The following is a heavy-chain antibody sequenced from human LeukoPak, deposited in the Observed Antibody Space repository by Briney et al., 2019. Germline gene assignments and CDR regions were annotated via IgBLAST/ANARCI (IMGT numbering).Heavy chain of an antibody. V-gene: IGHV1-2*02. Sequence: GSSVKVSCKASGGTFSSYAISWVRQAPGQGLEWMGWINPNSGGTNYAQKFQGRVTMTRDTSISTAYMELSRLRSDDTAVYYCARGLYYYDSSGYDAFDIWGQGTMVTVSS. CDR1: GGTFSSYA. CDR2: INPNSGGT. D-gene: IGHD3-22*01. J-gene: IGHJ3*02. CDR3: ARGLYYYDSSGYDAFDI.